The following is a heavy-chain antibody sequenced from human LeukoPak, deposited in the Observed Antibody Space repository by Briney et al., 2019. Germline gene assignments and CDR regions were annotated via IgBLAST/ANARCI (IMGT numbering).Heavy chain of an antibody. V-gene: IGHV4-34*01. D-gene: IGHD3-16*01. CDR2: INHSGST. CDR3: ARVRRDSYLDY. Sequence: SETLSLTCAVYGGSFSGYYWSWIRQPPGKGLEWIGEINHSGSTNYNPSLKSRVTISVDTSKNQFSLKLSSVTAADTAVYYCARVRRDSYLDYWGQGTLVTVSS. J-gene: IGHJ4*02. CDR1: GGSFSGYY.